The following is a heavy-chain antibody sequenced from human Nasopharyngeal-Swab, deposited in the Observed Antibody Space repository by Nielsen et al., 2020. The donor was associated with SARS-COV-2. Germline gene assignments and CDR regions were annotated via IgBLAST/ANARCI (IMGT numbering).Heavy chain of an antibody. J-gene: IGHJ4*02. Sequence: GGSLRLFCAASGFTFSSYSMNGVRQAAGKGLEWVSSISSSSGPIYYTDPVKGRFTVSRDNAKNSLYLQMNSLRAEDTGVYYCARVNSYGDYGGGDYWGQGTLVTVSS. V-gene: IGHV3-21*01. D-gene: IGHD4-17*01. CDR3: ARVNSYGDYGGGDY. CDR2: ISSSSGPI. CDR1: GFTFSSYS.